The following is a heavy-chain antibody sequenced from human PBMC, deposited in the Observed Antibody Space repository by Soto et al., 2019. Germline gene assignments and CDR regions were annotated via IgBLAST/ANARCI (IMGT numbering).Heavy chain of an antibody. J-gene: IGHJ3*02. CDR1: GDSVSIYSGA. D-gene: IGHD6-25*01. CDR2: TYYRSKWYN. CDR3: ARYTSGALDI. Sequence: SQTLSLTCVISGDSVSIYSGAWNWIRQSPSRGLEWLGRTYYRSKWYNDYALSVKSRITINPDTSKNQFSLQLSSVTPDDTAVYYCARYTSGALDIWGQGTMVTVSS. V-gene: IGHV6-1*01.